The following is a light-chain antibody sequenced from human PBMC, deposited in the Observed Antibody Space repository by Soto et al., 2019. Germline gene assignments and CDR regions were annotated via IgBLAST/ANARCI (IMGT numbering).Light chain of an antibody. CDR3: QQYISSPYT. CDR1: QSVSSNY. CDR2: GAS. Sequence: EIELTQSPGTLSLSPGERATLSCRASQSVSSNYLAWYQQKPGRAPRLLIYGASSRATGIPDRFSGSGSGTDFTLTISRLEPEDLAVYYCQQYISSPYTFGQGTKVDIK. V-gene: IGKV3-20*01. J-gene: IGKJ2*01.